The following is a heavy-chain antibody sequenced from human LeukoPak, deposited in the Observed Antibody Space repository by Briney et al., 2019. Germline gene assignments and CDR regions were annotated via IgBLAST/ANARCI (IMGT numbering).Heavy chain of an antibody. CDR3: AKERWVSSNQYYFDY. V-gene: IGHV3-30*02. J-gene: IGHJ4*02. CDR1: DFTFSSYG. CDR2: IRYDGSNK. Sequence: GGSLRLSCAASDFTFSSYGMHWVRQAPGKGLEWVAFIRYDGSNKYYADSVKGRFTISRDNSKNTLYLQMNSLRAEDTAVYYCAKERWVSSNQYYFDYWGQGTLVTVSS. D-gene: IGHD4-11*01.